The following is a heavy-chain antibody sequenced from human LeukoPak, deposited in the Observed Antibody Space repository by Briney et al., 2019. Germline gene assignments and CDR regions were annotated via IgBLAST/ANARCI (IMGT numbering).Heavy chain of an antibody. V-gene: IGHV3-20*04. J-gene: IGHJ6*04. D-gene: IGHD3-10*02. CDR2: ISWSGGST. Sequence: GGSLRPSCAASGFTFDDYGMSWVRQAPGKGLEWVSGISWSGGSTGYADSVKGRFTVSRDNAKNSLYLQMNSLRAEDTAVYYCAELGITMIGGVWGKGTTVTISS. CDR3: AELGITMIGGV. CDR1: GFTFDDYG.